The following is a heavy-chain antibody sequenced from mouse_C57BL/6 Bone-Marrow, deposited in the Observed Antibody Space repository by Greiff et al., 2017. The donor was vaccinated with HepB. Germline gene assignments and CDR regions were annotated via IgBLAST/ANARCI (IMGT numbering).Heavy chain of an antibody. Sequence: EVKLVESGGGLVQPKGSLKLSCAASGFSFNTYAMNWVRQAPGKGLEWVARIRSKSNNYATYYADSVKDRFTISRDDSESMLYLQMNNLKTEDTAMYYCVRDYYGSSYLYAMDYWGQGTSVTVSS. CDR3: VRDYYGSSYLYAMDY. J-gene: IGHJ4*01. CDR2: IRSKSNNYAT. V-gene: IGHV10-1*01. CDR1: GFSFNTYA. D-gene: IGHD1-1*01.